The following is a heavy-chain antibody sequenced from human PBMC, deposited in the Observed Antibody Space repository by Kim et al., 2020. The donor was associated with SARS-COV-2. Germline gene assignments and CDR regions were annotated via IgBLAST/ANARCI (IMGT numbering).Heavy chain of an antibody. D-gene: IGHD4-17*01. CDR2: INTNTGNP. CDR1: GYTFTSYA. V-gene: IGHV7-4-1*02. CDR3: ASVTGPDGDYFDY. Sequence: ASVKVSCKVSGYTFTSYAMNWVRQAPGQGLEWMGWINTNTGNPTYAQGFTGRFVFSLDTSVSTAYLQISSLKAEDTAVYYCASVTGPDGDYFDYWGQGTLVTASS. J-gene: IGHJ4*02.